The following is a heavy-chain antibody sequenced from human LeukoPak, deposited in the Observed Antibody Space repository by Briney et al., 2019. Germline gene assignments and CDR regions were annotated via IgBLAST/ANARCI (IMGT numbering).Heavy chain of an antibody. J-gene: IGHJ4*02. D-gene: IGHD3-22*01. V-gene: IGHV3-53*01. CDR3: ARGVAGGDSSGYFDY. Sequence: GGSLRLSCAASGFTVSSNYMTWVRQAPGKGLEWVSVIYSGGSTYYADSVKGRFTISRDNSKNTLYLQMNSLRAEDTAVYYCARGVAGGDSSGYFDYWGQGTLVTVSS. CDR2: IYSGGST. CDR1: GFTVSSNY.